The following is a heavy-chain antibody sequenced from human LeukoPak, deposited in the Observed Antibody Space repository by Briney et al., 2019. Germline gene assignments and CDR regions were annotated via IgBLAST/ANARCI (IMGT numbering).Heavy chain of an antibody. CDR3: ARDRGDSSGRRYYFGY. CDR1: GFTFSSYE. J-gene: IGHJ4*02. V-gene: IGHV3-48*03. Sequence: GGSLRLSCAASGFTFSSYEMNWVRQAPGKGLEWVSYISSSGSTIYYADSVKGRFTISRDNAKNSLYLQMNSLRAEDTAVYYCARDRGDSSGRRYYFGYWGQGTLVTVSS. D-gene: IGHD3-22*01. CDR2: ISSSGSTI.